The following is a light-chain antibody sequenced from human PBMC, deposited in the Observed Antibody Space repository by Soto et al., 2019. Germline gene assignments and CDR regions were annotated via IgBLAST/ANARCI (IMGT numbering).Light chain of an antibody. V-gene: IGKV3-11*01. CDR3: QQRSNWLT. J-gene: IGKJ4*01. CDR2: DAS. CDR1: QSVSSY. Sequence: EIVLTQSPATLSLSPGERATLSCRASQSVSSYLAWYQQKPGQAPRLLIYDASNRATGIPARLSGSGSGTDFTLILSSLEPEDFAVYYCQQRSNWLTFGGGTKGESK.